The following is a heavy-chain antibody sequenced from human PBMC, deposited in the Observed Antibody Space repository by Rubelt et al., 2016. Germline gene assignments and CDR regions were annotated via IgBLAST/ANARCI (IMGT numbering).Heavy chain of an antibody. Sequence: GYADSVKGRFTISRDNAKNSLYLQMNSLRAEDTALYYCAKRGAGGGGMDVWGQGTTVTVSS. V-gene: IGHV3-9*01. D-gene: IGHD3-16*01. CDR3: AKRGAGGGGMDV. J-gene: IGHJ6*02.